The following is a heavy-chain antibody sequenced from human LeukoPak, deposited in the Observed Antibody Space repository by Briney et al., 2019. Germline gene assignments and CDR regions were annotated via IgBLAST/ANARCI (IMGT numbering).Heavy chain of an antibody. J-gene: IGHJ4*02. CDR3: ARPLNYYGSGSYFDY. Sequence: GGSLRLSCAASGFTFSSHSMNWVRQAPGKGLEWVSYIGSSSSTIYYADSVKGRFTISRDNTKNSLYLQMNSLRAEDTAVYYCARPLNYYGSGSYFDYWGQGTLVTVSS. V-gene: IGHV3-48*04. CDR2: IGSSSSTI. CDR1: GFTFSSHS. D-gene: IGHD3-10*01.